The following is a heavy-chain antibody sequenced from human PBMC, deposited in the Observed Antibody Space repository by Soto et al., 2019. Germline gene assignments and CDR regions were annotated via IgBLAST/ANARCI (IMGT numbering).Heavy chain of an antibody. Sequence: ASVKVSCKASGYTFTSYGISWVRQAPGQGLEWMGWISAYNGNTNYAQKLQGRVTMTTDTSTSTAYMELRSLRSDDTAVYYCARGPPAWNMVRPYINYYYYGMDVWGQGTTVTVSS. CDR3: ARGPPAWNMVRPYINYYYYGMDV. CDR1: GYTFTSYG. D-gene: IGHD3-10*01. J-gene: IGHJ6*02. V-gene: IGHV1-18*01. CDR2: ISAYNGNT.